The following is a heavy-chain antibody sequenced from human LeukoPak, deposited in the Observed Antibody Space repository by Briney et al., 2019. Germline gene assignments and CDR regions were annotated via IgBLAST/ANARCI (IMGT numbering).Heavy chain of an antibody. D-gene: IGHD3-10*01. CDR1: GYTFTGYY. J-gene: IGHJ4*02. Sequence: ASVKVSCKASGYTFTGYYMHWVRQAPGQGLEWMGWINPNSGGTNYAQKFQGRVTMTRDTSISTAYMELSRLRSDDTAVYYCARVGDAMVQAAIDYWGQGTLVTVSS. CDR3: ARVGDAMVQAAIDY. V-gene: IGHV1-2*02. CDR2: INPNSGGT.